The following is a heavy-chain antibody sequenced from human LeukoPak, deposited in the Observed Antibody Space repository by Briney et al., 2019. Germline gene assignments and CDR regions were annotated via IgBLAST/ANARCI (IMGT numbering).Heavy chain of an antibody. D-gene: IGHD3-10*01. V-gene: IGHV4-38-2*02. J-gene: IGHJ3*02. CDR3: ARYLTIDAFDI. Sequence: SETLSLTCTVSGYSMSSGYYWGWIRQPPERGLEWIGSMYHTGSTYYNPSLKSRVTISVDTSKNQFSLKLSSVTAADTAVYYCARYLTIDAFDIWGQGTMVTVSS. CDR1: GYSMSSGYY. CDR2: MYHTGST.